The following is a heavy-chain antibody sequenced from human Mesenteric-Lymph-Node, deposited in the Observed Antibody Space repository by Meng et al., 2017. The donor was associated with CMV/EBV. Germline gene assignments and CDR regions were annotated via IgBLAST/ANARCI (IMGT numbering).Heavy chain of an antibody. J-gene: IGHJ5*01. CDR1: GSIDSSTYY. D-gene: IGHD2-8*02. CDR3: VRILNTGINGRGWFDL. Sequence: GSIDSSTYYWGWIRQPPGKGLEWIGSVSYTGDTDYNASLRSRVTMSVDTSQSQFFLKVNSVTAADTAVYSCVRILNTGINGRGWFDLWGQGVLVTVSS. V-gene: IGHV4-39*07. CDR2: VSYTGDT.